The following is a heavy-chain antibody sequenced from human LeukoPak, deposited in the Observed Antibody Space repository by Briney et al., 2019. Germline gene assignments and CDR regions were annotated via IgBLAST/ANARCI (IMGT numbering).Heavy chain of an antibody. Sequence: SVKVSCKASGGTFSSYAISWVRQAPGQGLEWMGGIIPIFGIANYAQKFQGRVTITADESTSTAYMELSSLRSEDAAVYYCARAKYYYDRETHDAFDIWGQGTMVTVSS. CDR1: GGTFSSYA. CDR3: ARAKYYYDRETHDAFDI. V-gene: IGHV1-69*13. CDR2: IIPIFGIA. D-gene: IGHD3-22*01. J-gene: IGHJ3*02.